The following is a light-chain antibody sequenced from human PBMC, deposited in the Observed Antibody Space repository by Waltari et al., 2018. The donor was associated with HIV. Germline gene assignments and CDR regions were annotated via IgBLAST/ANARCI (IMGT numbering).Light chain of an antibody. CDR1: RSTIGRNY. CDR3: AAWDDTLTGPHVV. Sequence: QSVLTQLPSASGTPGQRVTISCSGNRSTIGRNYVSWSQQLPGPAPKLLIYRNSQRPSGVPDRFSGSKSGTSAFLAISGLRSEDETDYYCAAWDDTLTGPHVVFGGGTKLTVL. V-gene: IGLV1-47*01. J-gene: IGLJ2*01. CDR2: RNS.